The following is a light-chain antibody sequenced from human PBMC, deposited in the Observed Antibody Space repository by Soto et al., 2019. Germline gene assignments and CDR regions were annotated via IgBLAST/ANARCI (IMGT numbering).Light chain of an antibody. V-gene: IGKV3-15*01. J-gene: IGKJ4*01. Sequence: EIVMTQSPATLSVSPGERATLSCRASQNVGTKLAWYQQTPGQAPRLLIYGASTRATGFPARFSGSGSGTEFTLTISSLQSEDVAVYYCQQYDTWPPLTFGGGTKVEIK. CDR2: GAS. CDR3: QQYDTWPPLT. CDR1: QNVGTK.